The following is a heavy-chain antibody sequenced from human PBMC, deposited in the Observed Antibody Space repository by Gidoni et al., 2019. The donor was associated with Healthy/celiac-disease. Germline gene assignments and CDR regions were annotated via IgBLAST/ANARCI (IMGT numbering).Heavy chain of an antibody. V-gene: IGHV1-2*02. CDR1: GYTFTGYY. J-gene: IGHJ5*02. Sequence: QVQLVQSGAAVKKPGASVKVSCKASGYTFTGYYMHLVRQAPGQGLEWMGWINPNSGGTNDAQKFQGRVTMTRDTSISTAYMELSRLRSDDTAVYYCARAAKKDIVVVPAAMLGWFDPWGQGTLVTVSS. CDR3: ARAAKKDIVVVPAAMLGWFDP. CDR2: INPNSGGT. D-gene: IGHD2-2*01.